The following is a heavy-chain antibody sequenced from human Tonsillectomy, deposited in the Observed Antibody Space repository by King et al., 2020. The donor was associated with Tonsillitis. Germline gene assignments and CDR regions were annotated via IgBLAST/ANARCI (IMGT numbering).Heavy chain of an antibody. CDR2: ISYDGSNK. V-gene: IGHV3-30*03. D-gene: IGHD1-26*01. CDR3: ASEREALVGATREAGVYFDY. J-gene: IGHJ4*02. Sequence: VQLVESGGGVVQPGRSLRLSCAASGFTFSSYGMHWVRQAPGKGLEWVAVISYDGSNKYYADSVKGRFTISRDNSKNTLYLQMNSLRAEDTAAYYCASEREALVGATREAGVYFDYWGQGTLVTVSS. CDR1: GFTFSSYG.